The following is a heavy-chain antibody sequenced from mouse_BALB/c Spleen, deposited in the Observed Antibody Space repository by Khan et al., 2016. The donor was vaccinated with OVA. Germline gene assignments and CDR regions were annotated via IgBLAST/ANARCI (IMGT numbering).Heavy chain of an antibody. V-gene: IGHV1-7*01. CDR2: INHSTGYT. D-gene: IGHD1-1*01. Sequence: QVQLQQSGAELAKPGASVKMSCKASGYTFINYWILWVKQRPGQGLEWIGYINHSTGYTEYNQNFKDKVTLTADKSSSTAYMQLSSLTSEDSAVYYCARRGLRWDFDYWGQGTTLTVSS. J-gene: IGHJ2*01. CDR1: GYTFINYW. CDR3: ARRGLRWDFDY.